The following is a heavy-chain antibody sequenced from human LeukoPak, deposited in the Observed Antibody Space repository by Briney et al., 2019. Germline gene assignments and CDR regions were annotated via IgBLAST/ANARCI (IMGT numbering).Heavy chain of an antibody. D-gene: IGHD1-26*01. CDR1: GFTFSFSA. CDR3: ARDRGDSIVGADFDS. CDR2: ISGSGTTI. V-gene: IGHV3-48*01. J-gene: IGHJ4*02. Sequence: GGSLRLSCAASGFTFSFSAMNWVRQAPGKGLEWISFISGSGTTIYYSDSVKGRFTISRDNAKNSLYLQMNGLRAEDTAVYYCARDRGDSIVGADFDSWGQGTLVTVSS.